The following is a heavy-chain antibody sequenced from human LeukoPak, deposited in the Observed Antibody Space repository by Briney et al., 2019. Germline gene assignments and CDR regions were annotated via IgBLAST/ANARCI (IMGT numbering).Heavy chain of an antibody. Sequence: HGESLKISCKGSGYSFTSYWIGWVRQLPGKGLEWMGIIYPGDSDTRYRPSFQGQVTISADKSISTAYLPWSSLKASDTAIYYCAREGAVGEGSGYYYYMDVWGKGTTVTVSS. CDR1: GYSFTSYW. CDR3: AREGAVGEGSGYYYYMDV. V-gene: IGHV5-51*01. J-gene: IGHJ6*03. CDR2: IYPGDSDT. D-gene: IGHD3-10*01.